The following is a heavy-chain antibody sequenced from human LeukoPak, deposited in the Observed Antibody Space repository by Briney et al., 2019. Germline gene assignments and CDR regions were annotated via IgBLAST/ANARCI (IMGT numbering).Heavy chain of an antibody. Sequence: SETLSLTCTVSGNSISRAGYYWNWIRQHPGKGLEWIGYIYYNGNTFYNPSLESRMTMSLDTSKSQFSLKLSSVTAADTAVYYCARSGGLGGGFDYWGQGTLVTVSS. V-gene: IGHV4-31*03. CDR2: IYYNGNT. D-gene: IGHD3-10*01. J-gene: IGHJ4*02. CDR1: GNSISRAGYY. CDR3: ARSGGLGGGFDY.